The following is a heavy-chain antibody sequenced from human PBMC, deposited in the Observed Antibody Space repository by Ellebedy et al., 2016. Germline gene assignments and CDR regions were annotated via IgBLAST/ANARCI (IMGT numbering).Heavy chain of an antibody. D-gene: IGHD1-1*01. CDR1: GYTFGPHD. CDR3: ARVGTGTTSLDY. V-gene: IGHV1-8*01. J-gene: IGHJ4*02. CDR2: MNPDGGNT. Sequence: ASVKVSCKTSGYTFGPHDINWVRQATGLGLEWMGWMNPDGGNTGYAPKFQGRLTMSRNTSKSTAYMELNSLRSEDTAVYYCARVGTGTTSLDYWGQGTLVTVSS.